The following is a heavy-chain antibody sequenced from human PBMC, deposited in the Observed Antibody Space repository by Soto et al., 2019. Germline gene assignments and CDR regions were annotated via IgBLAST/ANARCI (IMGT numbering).Heavy chain of an antibody. J-gene: IGHJ4*02. Sequence: EVQLVESGGGLVKPGGSLRLSCAASGFTFSSYSMNWVRQAPGKGLVWVSSISGRSDYIYYADSVKGRFTISRDNAKNSLYLQMNSLRAEDMAVYYCARDWGFDYWGQGTLATVSS. CDR1: GFTFSSYS. CDR2: ISGRSDYI. D-gene: IGHD3-16*01. CDR3: ARDWGFDY. V-gene: IGHV3-21*01.